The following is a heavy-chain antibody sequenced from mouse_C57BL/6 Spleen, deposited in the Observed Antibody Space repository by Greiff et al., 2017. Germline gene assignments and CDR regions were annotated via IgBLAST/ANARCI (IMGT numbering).Heavy chain of an antibody. CDR3: TRVDYGSSYGYFDV. Sequence: EVKLVESGEGLVKPGGSLKLSCAASGFTFSSYAMSWVRQTPEKRLEWVAYISSGGDYIYYAETVKGRFTIYRDNARNTLYLQMCSLKSEDTAKYYCTRVDYGSSYGYFDVWGTGTSVTVSS. CDR2: ISSGGDYI. V-gene: IGHV5-9-1*02. J-gene: IGHJ1*03. D-gene: IGHD1-1*01. CDR1: GFTFSSYA.